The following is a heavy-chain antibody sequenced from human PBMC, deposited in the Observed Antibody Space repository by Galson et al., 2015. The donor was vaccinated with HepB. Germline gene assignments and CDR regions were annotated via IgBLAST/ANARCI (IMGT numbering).Heavy chain of an antibody. D-gene: IGHD2-2*01. CDR2: ISAYNGNT. V-gene: IGHV1-18*01. Sequence: QSGAEVKKPGASVKVSCKASGYTFTSYGISWVRQAPGQGLEWMGWISAYNGNTNYAQKLQGRVTMTTDTSTSTAYMELRSLRSEVTAVYYCASLPGPVGVVPAAMDYWGQGTLVTVSS. J-gene: IGHJ4*02. CDR3: ASLPGPVGVVPAAMDY. CDR1: GYTFTSYG.